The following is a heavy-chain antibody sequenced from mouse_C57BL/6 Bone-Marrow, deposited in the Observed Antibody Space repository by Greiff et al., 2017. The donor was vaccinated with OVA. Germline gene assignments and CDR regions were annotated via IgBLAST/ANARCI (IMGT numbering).Heavy chain of an antibody. CDR2: IYPSDSAT. D-gene: IGHD1-2*01. CDR3: ARDYYGRGFAY. Sequence: QVQLQQPGAELVRPGSSVKLSCKASGYTFTSYWMDWVKQRPGQGLEWIGNIYPSDSATHYNQKFKDKATLTVDKSSSTAYMQLSSLTSEDSAVYYCARDYYGRGFAYWGQGTLVTVSA. V-gene: IGHV1-61*01. CDR1: GYTFTSYW. J-gene: IGHJ3*01.